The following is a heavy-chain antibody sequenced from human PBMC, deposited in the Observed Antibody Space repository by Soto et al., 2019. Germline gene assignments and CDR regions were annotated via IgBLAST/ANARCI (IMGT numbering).Heavy chain of an antibody. Sequence: EVQILESGGGLVQPGESLRLACVVSGFTFSSHGMTWVRQAPGKGLEWVSTIRGDGSGTWYADSVKGRCLISRDNSKSTLFLQMHSLRAEDTAIYYCERDGNSVTPYYHTDVWGKGTTVTVSS. CDR2: IRGDGSGT. CDR1: GFTFSSHG. V-gene: IGHV3-23*01. D-gene: IGHD3-10*01. CDR3: ERDGNSVTPYYHTDV. J-gene: IGHJ6*03.